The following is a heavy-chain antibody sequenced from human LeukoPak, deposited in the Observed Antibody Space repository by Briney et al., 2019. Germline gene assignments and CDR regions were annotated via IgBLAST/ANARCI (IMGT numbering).Heavy chain of an antibody. J-gene: IGHJ6*02. CDR2: ISSSSSYI. CDR1: GFTFSSYS. Sequence: GGSLRLSCAASGFTFSSYSMSWVRQAPGKGLEWVSSISSSSSYIYYADSVKGRFTISRDNAKNSLYLQMNSLRAEDTAVYYCARRRGYDFWSGYQTQGDYYYYYGMDVWGQGTTVTVSS. D-gene: IGHD3-3*01. CDR3: ARRRGYDFWSGYQTQGDYYYYYGMDV. V-gene: IGHV3-21*01.